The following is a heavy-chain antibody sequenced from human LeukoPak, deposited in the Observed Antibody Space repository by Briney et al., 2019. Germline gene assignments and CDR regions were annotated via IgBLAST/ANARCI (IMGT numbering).Heavy chain of an antibody. Sequence: GGSLRLSCAASRFTFSTYAMSWVHQAPGKGLEWVSYISSSSSTIYYADSVKGRFTISRDNAKNSLYLQMNSLRVEETAVYYCFTGGGYWGQGTLVTVSS. V-gene: IGHV3-48*01. CDR1: RFTFSTYA. CDR3: FTGGGY. D-gene: IGHD1-14*01. CDR2: ISSSSSTI. J-gene: IGHJ4*02.